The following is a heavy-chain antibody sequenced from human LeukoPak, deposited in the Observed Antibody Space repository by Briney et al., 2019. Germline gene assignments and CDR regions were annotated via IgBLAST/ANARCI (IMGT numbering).Heavy chain of an antibody. CDR1: GGSFSDYY. V-gene: IGHV4-34*01. J-gene: IGHJ5*02. Sequence: SETLSLTCAVYGGSFSDYYWSWIRQPPGKGLEWIGEVNYSGSTNYNASLKSRVTISVDTSKNQFSLKLSSVTAADTAVYYCARLLGVIGWFDPWGQGTLVTVSS. CDR2: VNYSGST. D-gene: IGHD3-10*01. CDR3: ARLLGVIGWFDP.